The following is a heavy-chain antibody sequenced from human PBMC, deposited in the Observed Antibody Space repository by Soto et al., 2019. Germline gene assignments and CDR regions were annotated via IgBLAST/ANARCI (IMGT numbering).Heavy chain of an antibody. CDR3: AKDLVGSGRPVPC. Sequence: GGSLRLSCSASGFPFSSYCMHWVSPAPGKGLEWVAVISYDGSNKYYADSVKGRFTISRDNSKNTLYLQMNSLRAEDTAVYYCAKDLVGSGRPVPCWGQGTLVTVSS. V-gene: IGHV3-30*18. CDR2: ISYDGSNK. D-gene: IGHD1-26*01. CDR1: GFPFSSYC. J-gene: IGHJ4*02.